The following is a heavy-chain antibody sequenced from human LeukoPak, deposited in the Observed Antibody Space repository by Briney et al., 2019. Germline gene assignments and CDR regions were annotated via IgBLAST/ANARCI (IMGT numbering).Heavy chain of an antibody. CDR2: INHSGST. CDR3: ARAVVVVVATPGRHFDY. J-gene: IGHJ4*02. Sequence: SETLSLTCAVYGGSFSGYYWSWIRQPPGKGLEWIGEINHSGSTNYNPSLKSRVTISVDTSKNQFSLKLSSVTAADTAVYYCARAVVVVVATPGRHFDYWGQGTLVTVSS. V-gene: IGHV4-34*01. D-gene: IGHD2-15*01. CDR1: GGSFSGYY.